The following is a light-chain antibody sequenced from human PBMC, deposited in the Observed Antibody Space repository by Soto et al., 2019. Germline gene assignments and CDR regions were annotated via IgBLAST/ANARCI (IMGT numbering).Light chain of an antibody. J-gene: IGLJ1*01. CDR1: SSDGGGYNC. V-gene: IGLV2-14*01. CDR3: SSYTSSSSYV. CDR2: DVT. Sequence: QSVLTQPASVSGSPGQSITLLCTGTSSDGGGYNCVSWYQQHPGKAPKLMIHDVTNRPSGVSNRFSGSKSGNTASLTISGLQAEDEADYYCSSYTSSSSYVFGTGTKVTVL.